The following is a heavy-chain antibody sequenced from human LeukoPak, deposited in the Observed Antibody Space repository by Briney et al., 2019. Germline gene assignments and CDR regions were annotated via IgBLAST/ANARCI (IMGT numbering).Heavy chain of an antibody. J-gene: IGHJ4*02. CDR2: ISSSGSTI. CDR3: ASASHYYGSGSYKGYYFDY. V-gene: IGHV3-48*03. D-gene: IGHD3-10*01. CDR1: GFTSSSYE. Sequence: GGSLRLSCAASGFTSSSYEMNWVRQAPGEGLEWVSYISSSGSTIYYADSVKGRFTISRDNAENSLYLQMNSLRAEDTAVYYCASASHYYGSGSYKGYYFDYWGQGTLVTVSS.